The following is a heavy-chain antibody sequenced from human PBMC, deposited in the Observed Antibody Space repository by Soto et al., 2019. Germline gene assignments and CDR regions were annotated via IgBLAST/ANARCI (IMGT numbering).Heavy chain of an antibody. CDR3: SSDRYQLRSDGMDV. D-gene: IGHD2-2*01. CDR1: GYTFTGYY. J-gene: IGHJ6*02. Sequence: QVQLVQSGADVKTPGASVRVSCKASGYTFTGYYVHWVREAPGQGLEWMGWINPETGGTSYAQKFQGRVTLSRDTSINTAYLELSRLRFDDAAVYFCSSDRYQLRSDGMDVVAQGTTVTFSS. CDR2: INPETGGT. V-gene: IGHV1-2*02.